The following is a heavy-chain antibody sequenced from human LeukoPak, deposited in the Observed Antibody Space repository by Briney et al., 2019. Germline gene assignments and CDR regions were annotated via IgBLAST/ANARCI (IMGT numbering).Heavy chain of an antibody. CDR1: GGSTMTYY. V-gene: IGHV4-59*01. CDR2: TSHSGST. CDR3: ARANDFGGTNDAFDI. Sequence: SETLPLTCTVSGGSTMTYYWSWIRQPPGKGLEWIGYTSHSGSTTYSPSLQSRVSISVDTSKNQFSLKLNSVTAADTAVFYCARANDFGGTNDAFDIWGQGTMVTVSS. D-gene: IGHD4-23*01. J-gene: IGHJ3*02.